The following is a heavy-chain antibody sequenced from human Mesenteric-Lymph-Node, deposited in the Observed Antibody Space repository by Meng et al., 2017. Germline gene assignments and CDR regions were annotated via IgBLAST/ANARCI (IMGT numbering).Heavy chain of an antibody. CDR2: INHSGST. CDR1: GGSFSGYY. J-gene: IGHJ5*02. Sequence: QGRLQRDGSDLFKPSDTPSLTCAVYGGSFSGYYWSWLRQPPGKGLEWIGEINHSGSTNYTPSLKSRVTISVDTSKNQFSLKLSSVTAADTAVYYCARGPFTYYDILTGIWFDPWGQGTLVTVSS. V-gene: IGHV4-34*01. CDR3: ARGPFTYYDILTGIWFDP. D-gene: IGHD3-9*01.